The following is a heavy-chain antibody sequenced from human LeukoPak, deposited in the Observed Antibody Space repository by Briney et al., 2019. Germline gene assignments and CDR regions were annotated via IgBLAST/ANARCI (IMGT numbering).Heavy chain of an antibody. CDR2: VSAYNGNT. D-gene: IGHD6-13*01. J-gene: IGHJ6*02. CDR3: ARSGYSSSWLTNYYYYYGMDV. Sequence: ASVTVSCTASGYTFTSYGISWVRQAPGQGLEWMGWVSAYNGNTNYAQKLQGRVTMTTDTSTSTAYMELRSLRSDDAAVYYCARSGYSSSWLTNYYYYYGMDVWGQGTTVTVSS. CDR1: GYTFTSYG. V-gene: IGHV1-18*01.